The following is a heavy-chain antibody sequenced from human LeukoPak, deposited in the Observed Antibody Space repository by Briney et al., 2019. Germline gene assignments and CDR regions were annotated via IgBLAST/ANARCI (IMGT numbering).Heavy chain of an antibody. V-gene: IGHV6-1*01. D-gene: IGHD4-17*01. J-gene: IGHJ5*02. CDR2: TYYRSKWYN. CDR1: GDSVSSNSAA. Sequence: SQTLSLTCAISGDSVSSNSAAWNWIRQSPSRGLEWLGRTYYRSKWYNDYAVSVKSRITINPDTSKNQFSLQLNSVTPEDTAVYYCARVYEAPYGDYVIGWFDPWGQGTLVTVSS. CDR3: ARVYEAPYGDYVIGWFDP.